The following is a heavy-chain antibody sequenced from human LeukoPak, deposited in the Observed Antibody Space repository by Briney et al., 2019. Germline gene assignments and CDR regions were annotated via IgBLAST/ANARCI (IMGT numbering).Heavy chain of an antibody. CDR1: GFTFSSYG. J-gene: IGHJ6*03. CDR2: ISGSGGST. V-gene: IGHV3-23*01. D-gene: IGHD6-19*01. CDR3: AKDRSGWSNYYYYYMDV. Sequence: GGSLRLSCAASGFTFSSYGMSWVRQAPGKGLEWVSAISGSGGSTYYADSVKGRFTISRDNSKNTLYLQMNSLRAEDTAVYYCAKDRSGWSNYYYYYMDVWGKGTTVTISS.